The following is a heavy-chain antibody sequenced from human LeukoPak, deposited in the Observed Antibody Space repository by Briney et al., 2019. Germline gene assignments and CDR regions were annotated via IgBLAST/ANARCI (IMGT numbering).Heavy chain of an antibody. Sequence: GGSPRLXCAASGFTFSSYWMSWVRQAPGKVLEWVANIKQDGSEKYYVDSVKGRFTISRDNAKNSLYLQMNSLRAEDTAVYCCARDNYDRGGYFDYWGQGTLVTVSS. J-gene: IGHJ4*02. CDR3: ARDNYDRGGYFDY. V-gene: IGHV3-7*01. D-gene: IGHD3-10*02. CDR1: GFTFSSYW. CDR2: IKQDGSEK.